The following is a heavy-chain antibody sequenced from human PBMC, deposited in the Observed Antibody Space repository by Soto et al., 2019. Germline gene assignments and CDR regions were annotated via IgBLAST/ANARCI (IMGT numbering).Heavy chain of an antibody. D-gene: IGHD6-13*01. CDR2: IYFSGGT. CDR1: GGSMSSYY. V-gene: IGHV4-59*12. CDR3: ARESRSWYGSIWDY. J-gene: IGHJ4*02. Sequence: NPSETLSLTCTVSGGSMSSYYWSWIRQPPGKGLEWIGYIYFSGGTNYNPSLKSRVTISVDTSKNQFSLKLSSVTAADTAVYYCARESRSWYGSIWDYWGQGTLVTVSS.